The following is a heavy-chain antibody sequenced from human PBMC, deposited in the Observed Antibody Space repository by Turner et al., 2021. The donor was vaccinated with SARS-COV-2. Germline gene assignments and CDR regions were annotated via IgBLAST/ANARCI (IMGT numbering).Heavy chain of an antibody. Sequence: QVQLVQSGAEEKKPGASVKVSCKASGYTFTSYGISWVRQAPGQGLEWMGWISAYNGNTNYAQKLQGRVTMTTDTSTSTDYMDLRSLRSDDTAVYYCATVEQEGIYYYYYGMDVWGQGTTVTVSS. J-gene: IGHJ6*02. CDR2: ISAYNGNT. CDR1: GYTFTSYG. V-gene: IGHV1-18*04. D-gene: IGHD1-26*01. CDR3: ATVEQEGIYYYYYGMDV.